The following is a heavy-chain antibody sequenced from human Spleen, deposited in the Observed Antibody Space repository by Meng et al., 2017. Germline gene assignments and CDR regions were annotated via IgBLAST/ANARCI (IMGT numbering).Heavy chain of an antibody. D-gene: IGHD3-22*01. V-gene: IGHV3-21*01. CDR3: ARDNENYYDSSGYYYIDY. Sequence: GESLKISCAASGFTFSSNSMNWVRQAPGKGLEWVSSISSSGSYILYADSVKGRFTISRDNAKNSLYLQMNSLRAEDTAVYYCARDNENYYDSSGYYYIDYWGQGTLVTVSS. CDR2: ISSSGSYI. CDR1: GFTFSSNS. J-gene: IGHJ4*02.